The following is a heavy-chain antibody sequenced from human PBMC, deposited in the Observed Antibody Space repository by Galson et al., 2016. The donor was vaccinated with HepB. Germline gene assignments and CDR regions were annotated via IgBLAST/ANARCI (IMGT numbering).Heavy chain of an antibody. J-gene: IGHJ3*02. V-gene: IGHV3-33*06. CDR2: IWYDGSNK. Sequence: LRLSCAASGFTFSSYGMHWVRQAPGKGLEWVAVIWYDGSNKYYADSVKGRFTISRDNSKNTLYLQMNSLRAEDTAVYYCAKEESGFAFDIWGQGTMVTVSS. D-gene: IGHD5-12*01. CDR1: GFTFSSYG. CDR3: AKEESGFAFDI.